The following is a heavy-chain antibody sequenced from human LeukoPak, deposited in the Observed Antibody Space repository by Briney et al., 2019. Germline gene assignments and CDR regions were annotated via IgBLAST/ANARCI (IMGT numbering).Heavy chain of an antibody. CDR3: AKGTYSAPYAFDI. CDR2: IRYDGSNK. Sequence: PGGSLRLSCAASGFTFSSYGMHWVRQAPGKGLEWVAFIRYDGSNKYYADSVKGRFTISRDNSKNTLYLQMNSLRAEDTAVYYCAKGTYSAPYAFDIWGQGTMVTVSS. D-gene: IGHD1-26*01. V-gene: IGHV3-30*02. CDR1: GFTFSSYG. J-gene: IGHJ3*02.